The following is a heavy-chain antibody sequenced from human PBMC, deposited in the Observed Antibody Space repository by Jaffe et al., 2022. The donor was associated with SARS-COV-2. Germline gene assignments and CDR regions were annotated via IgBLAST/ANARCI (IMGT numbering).Heavy chain of an antibody. D-gene: IGHD1-26*01. V-gene: IGHV1-18*01. CDR2: ISPYNGNT. Sequence: QVQVVQSGAEVKSPGASVKVSCTPSGFKFTSYTFSWVRQAPGQGLEWMGRISPYNGNTDYSEKFRGRVTLTTDTSTSTAYMELRSLTSDDTAVYFCARGGVRAADAGLVDPASPPPFDYFYGLGVWGQGTTVIVSS. J-gene: IGHJ6*02. CDR3: ARGGVRAADAGLVDPASPPPFDYFYGLGV. CDR1: GFKFTSYT.